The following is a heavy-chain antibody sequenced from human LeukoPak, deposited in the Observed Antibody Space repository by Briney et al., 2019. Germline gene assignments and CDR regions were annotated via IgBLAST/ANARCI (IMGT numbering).Heavy chain of an antibody. D-gene: IGHD1-26*01. CDR1: GFTFSSYA. CDR2: ISGSGGST. Sequence: PGGSLRLSCAASGFTFSSYAMSWVRQAPGKGLEWVSAISGSGGSTYYADSVKGRFTISRDNSKNTLYLQMNSLRAEDTAVYYCAKHDKQKRIVGATEAAFDIWGQGTMVTVSS. J-gene: IGHJ3*02. CDR3: AKHDKQKRIVGATEAAFDI. V-gene: IGHV3-23*01.